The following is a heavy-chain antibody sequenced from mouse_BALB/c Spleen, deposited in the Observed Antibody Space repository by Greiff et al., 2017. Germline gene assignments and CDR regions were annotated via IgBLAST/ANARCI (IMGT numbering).Heavy chain of an antibody. CDR3: ARQLGLDWFAY. J-gene: IGHJ3*01. CDR1: GYTFTSYW. Sequence: QVQLKQSGAELAKPGASVKMSCKASGYTFTSYWMHWVKQRPGQGLEWIGYINPSTGYTEYNQKFKDKATLTADKSSSTAYMQLSSLTSEDSAVYYCARQLGLDWFAYWGQGTLVTVSA. CDR2: INPSTGYT. V-gene: IGHV1-7*01. D-gene: IGHD3-1*01.